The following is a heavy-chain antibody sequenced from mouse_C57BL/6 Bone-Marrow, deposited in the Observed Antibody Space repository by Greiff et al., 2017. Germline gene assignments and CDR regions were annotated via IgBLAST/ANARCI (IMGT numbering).Heavy chain of an antibody. CDR2: FYPGSGSI. CDR3: ARHEVYYGSSSYYYAMDY. Sequence: VKLVESGAELVKPGASVKLSCKASGYTFTEYTIHWVKQRSGQGLEWIGWFYPGSGSIKYNEKFKDKATLTADKSSSTVYMELSRLTSEDSAVYFCARHEVYYGSSSYYYAMDYWGQGTSVTVSS. J-gene: IGHJ4*01. V-gene: IGHV1-62-2*01. D-gene: IGHD1-1*01. CDR1: GYTFTEYT.